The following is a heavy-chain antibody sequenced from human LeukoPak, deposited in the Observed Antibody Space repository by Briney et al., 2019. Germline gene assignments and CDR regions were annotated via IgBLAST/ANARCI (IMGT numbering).Heavy chain of an antibody. Sequence: PSETLSLTCAVYGGSFSGYYWSWIRQPPGKGLEWIGEINHSGSTNYNPSLKSRVTISVDTSKNQFSLKLSSVTAADTAVYYCARLYGSGDGDYWGQGTLVTVSS. J-gene: IGHJ4*02. CDR2: INHSGST. CDR3: ARLYGSGDGDY. D-gene: IGHD3-10*01. CDR1: GGSFSGYY. V-gene: IGHV4-34*01.